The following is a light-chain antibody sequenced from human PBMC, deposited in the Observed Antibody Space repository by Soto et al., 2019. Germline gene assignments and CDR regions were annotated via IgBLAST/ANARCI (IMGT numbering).Light chain of an antibody. V-gene: IGLV2-8*01. Sequence: QSVLTQPPSASGSPGQSVIISCTGTSSDVGGYNYVSWHQQHPGRPPRLLIYEVFKRPSGVPDRFSGSKSGNMASLTVSGLQAEDEAVYFCSSYAGSKFWVFGGGTKLTVL. CDR2: EVF. CDR1: SSDVGGYNY. J-gene: IGLJ3*02. CDR3: SSYAGSKFWV.